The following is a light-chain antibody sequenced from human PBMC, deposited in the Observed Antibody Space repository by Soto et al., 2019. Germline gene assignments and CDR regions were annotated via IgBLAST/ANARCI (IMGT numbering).Light chain of an antibody. CDR1: QSVRNH. Sequence: EIVMTQSPATLAVSPGERATLSCRASQSVRNHVAWYQQRVGQAPRLLMYDASTRAAGIPARFTGSGSGTQFSLFIDSLQSEDFAVYFYQQYDYWPTYTFGQGTKLEIK. J-gene: IGKJ2*01. CDR2: DAS. CDR3: QQYDYWPTYT. V-gene: IGKV3-15*01.